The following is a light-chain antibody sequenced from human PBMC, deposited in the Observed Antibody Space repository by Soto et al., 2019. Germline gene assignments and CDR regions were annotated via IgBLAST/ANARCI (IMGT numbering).Light chain of an antibody. CDR3: QQYGSSIT. CDR1: QSVSSY. J-gene: IGKJ5*01. V-gene: IGKV3-11*01. Sequence: EVVLTQSPATLSLSPGARATLSCRASQSVSSYLAWYQQHPGQAPRLLIYDASNRATGIPARFSGSGSGTDFTLTISSLEPEDFAVYYCQQYGSSITFGQGTRLEIK. CDR2: DAS.